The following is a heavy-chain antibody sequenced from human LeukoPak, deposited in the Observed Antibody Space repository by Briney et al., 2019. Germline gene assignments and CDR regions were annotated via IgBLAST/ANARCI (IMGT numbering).Heavy chain of an antibody. CDR3: ARGANWGSPDY. CDR2: IYYSGTT. J-gene: IGHJ4*02. D-gene: IGHD7-27*01. V-gene: IGHV4-59*01. Sequence: SETLSLTCTVSGGSISSDYWSWIRQSPGKGLEWIGYIYYSGTTTYNPSLKSRVTISLDTSKNQFSLKLSSVTAADTAVYYCARGANWGSPDYWGQGTLVTVSS. CDR1: GGSISSDY.